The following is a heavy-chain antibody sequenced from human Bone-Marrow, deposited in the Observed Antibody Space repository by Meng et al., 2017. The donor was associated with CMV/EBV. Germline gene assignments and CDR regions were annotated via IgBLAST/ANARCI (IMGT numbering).Heavy chain of an antibody. V-gene: IGHV1-69*05. J-gene: IGHJ4*02. D-gene: IGHD7-27*01. Sequence: SVKVSCKASGGTFSSYAISWVRQAPGQGLEWMGGIIPIFGTANYAQKFQGRVTITTDESTSTAYMELSSLRSEDTAVYYCARSNWGYVSFDYWGQGTRVTGSS. CDR1: GGTFSSYA. CDR2: IIPIFGTA. CDR3: ARSNWGYVSFDY.